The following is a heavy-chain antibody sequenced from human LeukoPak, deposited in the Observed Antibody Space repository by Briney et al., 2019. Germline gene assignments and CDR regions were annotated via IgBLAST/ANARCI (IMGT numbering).Heavy chain of an antibody. Sequence: GGSLRLACAASGFTVSSKYMSWVRQAPGKGLEWISIIYSSGSTFYADSVKGRFTISRDKSKNTLYLQMNSLRADDTAVYYCARDRSYGDAFDIWGQGTMVTVSS. CDR3: ARDRSYGDAFDI. CDR2: IYSSGST. J-gene: IGHJ3*02. D-gene: IGHD5-18*01. CDR1: GFTVSSKY. V-gene: IGHV3-66*01.